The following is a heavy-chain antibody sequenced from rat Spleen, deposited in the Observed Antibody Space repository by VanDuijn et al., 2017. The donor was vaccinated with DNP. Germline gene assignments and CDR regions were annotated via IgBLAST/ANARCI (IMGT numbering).Heavy chain of an antibody. D-gene: IGHD1-11*01. Sequence: EVKLVESGGGLVQPGRSLKLSCAVSRITFSDHNMAWVRQAPKKGLEWVATINSDGSDTYYRDSVKGRFTISRDNGKSTQYLQMDSLRSEDTATYYCARAPYYGGKAPEGYFDFWGPGTMVTVSS. CDR2: INSDGSDT. V-gene: IGHV5-7*01. CDR1: RITFSDHN. J-gene: IGHJ1*01. CDR3: ARAPYYGGKAPEGYFDF.